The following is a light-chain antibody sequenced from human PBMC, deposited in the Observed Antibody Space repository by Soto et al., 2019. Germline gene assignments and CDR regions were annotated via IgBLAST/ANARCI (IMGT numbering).Light chain of an antibody. CDR2: DVT. J-gene: IGLJ1*01. CDR3: SSYTTSNTRQIV. V-gene: IGLV2-14*03. CDR1: SSDVGGYNY. Sequence: QSALTQPASVSGSPGQSITISCTGTSSDVGGYNYVSWYQHHPGKAPKLIIYDVTNRPSGVSNPFSGSKSRNTASLTISGLQPEDEADYYCSSYTTSNTRQIVFGTGTKLTVL.